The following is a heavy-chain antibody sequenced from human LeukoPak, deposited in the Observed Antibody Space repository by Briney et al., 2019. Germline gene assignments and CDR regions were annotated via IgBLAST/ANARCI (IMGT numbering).Heavy chain of an antibody. CDR3: ASNRLERNYYYYMDV. CDR2: IYYSGST. D-gene: IGHD2/OR15-2a*01. V-gene: IGHV4-39*01. CDR1: GGSISSSSYY. J-gene: IGHJ6*03. Sequence: SETLSLTCTVSGGSISSSSYYWGWIRQPPGKGLEWIGSIYYSGSTYYNPSLKSQVTISVDTSKNQFSLKLSSVTAADTAVYYCASNRLERNYYYYMDVWGKGTTVTVSS.